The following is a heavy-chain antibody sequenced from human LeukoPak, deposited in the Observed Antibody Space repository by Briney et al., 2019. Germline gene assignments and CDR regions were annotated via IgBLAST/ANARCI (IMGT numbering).Heavy chain of an antibody. V-gene: IGHV5-51*01. CDR1: GYSFTTYW. D-gene: IGHD1-1*01. CDR2: IYPGDSDT. CDR3: TRRSRMATTGDAFDI. Sequence: GESLKISCTNYGYSFTTYWIGWVRQMPGKGLEWMGIIYPGDSDTRCSPSFQGQVSISVDKSISIAYLQWSSLKASDTAMYYCTRRSRMATTGDAFDIWGQGTMVTVSS. J-gene: IGHJ3*02.